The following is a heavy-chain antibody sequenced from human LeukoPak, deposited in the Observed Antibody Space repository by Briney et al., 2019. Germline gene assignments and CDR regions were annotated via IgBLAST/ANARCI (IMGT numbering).Heavy chain of an antibody. J-gene: IGHJ4*02. CDR2: ISAYNGNT. CDR3: ASSSRYGRVFDY. V-gene: IGHV1-18*01. D-gene: IGHD1-26*01. CDR1: GYTFTSYG. Sequence: ASVKVSCKASGYTFTSYGISWVRQAPGQGLEWMGWISAYNGNTNYAQKLQGRVTMTTDTSTSTAYMELRSLRSGDTAVYYCASSSRYGRVFDYWGQGTLVTVSS.